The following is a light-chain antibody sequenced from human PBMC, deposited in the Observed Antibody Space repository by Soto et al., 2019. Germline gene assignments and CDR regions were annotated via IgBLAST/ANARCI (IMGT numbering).Light chain of an antibody. V-gene: IGKV3-11*01. CDR3: QQHTNWPIT. J-gene: IGKJ5*01. Sequence: EIVLTQSPATLSLSPGERATLSCRASQRVSSYLAWYQQKPGQAPRLLIYDASNRATGIPARFSGSGSGTDFTLTISSLEPEDFTVYYCQQHTNWPITFGQGTRLEIK. CDR1: QRVSSY. CDR2: DAS.